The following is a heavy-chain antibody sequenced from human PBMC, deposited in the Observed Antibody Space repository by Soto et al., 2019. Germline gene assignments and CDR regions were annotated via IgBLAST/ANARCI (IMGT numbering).Heavy chain of an antibody. CDR2: ISSSSSYT. CDR3: ARWYCGGDCNYYYYGMDV. Sequence: QVQLVESGGGLVKPGGSLRLSCAASGFTFSDYYMSWIRQAPGKGLEWVSYISSSSSYTNYADSVKGRFTISRDNAKNSLYLQMNSLRAEDTAVYYCARWYCGGDCNYYYYGMDVWGQGTTVTVSS. J-gene: IGHJ6*02. D-gene: IGHD2-21*02. V-gene: IGHV3-11*06. CDR1: GFTFSDYY.